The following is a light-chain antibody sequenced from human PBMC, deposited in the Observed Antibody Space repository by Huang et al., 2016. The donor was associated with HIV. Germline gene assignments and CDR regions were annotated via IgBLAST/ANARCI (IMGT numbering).Light chain of an antibody. CDR1: QSVSSTF. CDR2: GAS. CDR3: QQYDSSPMYT. J-gene: IGKJ2*01. V-gene: IGKV3-20*01. Sequence: EIVLTQSPGTLSLSPGERATLSCRASQSVSSTFLAWYQQKPGQAPRLLIYGASNRATGIPDRFSGSGSGTDFTLTIIRLEPEDFAVYHCQQYDSSPMYTFGQGTKLEIK.